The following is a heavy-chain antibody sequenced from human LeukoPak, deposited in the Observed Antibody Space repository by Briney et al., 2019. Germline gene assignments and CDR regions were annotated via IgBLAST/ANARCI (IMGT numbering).Heavy chain of an antibody. CDR2: IRYDGSNK. CDR3: AEPDAIAARPSWYYYYMDV. J-gene: IGHJ6*03. V-gene: IGHV3-30*02. CDR1: GFTFSSYG. Sequence: GGSLRLSCAASGFTFSSYGMHWVRQAPGKGLEWVAFIRYDGSNKYYADSVKGRFTISRDNSKNTLYLQMNSLRAEDTAVYYCAEPDAIAARPSWYYYYMDVWGKGTTVTVSS. D-gene: IGHD6-6*01.